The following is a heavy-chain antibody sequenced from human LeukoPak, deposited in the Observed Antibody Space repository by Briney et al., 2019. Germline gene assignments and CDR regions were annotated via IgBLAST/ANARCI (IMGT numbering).Heavy chain of an antibody. J-gene: IGHJ5*02. Sequence: PSETLSLTCTVSGGSITSYYWSWIRQPPGKGLEWIGYIYYSGSTNYNPSLKSRVTISVDTSKNQFSLKLSSVTAADTAVYYCARGVVNYKIAGPWGQGALVTVSS. CDR1: GGSITSYY. CDR3: ARGVVNYKIAGP. CDR2: IYYSGST. V-gene: IGHV4-59*01. D-gene: IGHD3-10*01.